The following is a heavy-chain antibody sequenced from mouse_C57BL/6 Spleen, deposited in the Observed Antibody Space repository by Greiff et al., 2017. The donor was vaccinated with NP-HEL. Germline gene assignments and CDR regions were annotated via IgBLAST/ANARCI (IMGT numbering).Heavy chain of an antibody. D-gene: IGHD1-1*01. V-gene: IGHV1-7*01. CDR2: INPSSGYT. Sequence: QVQLQQSGAELAKPGASVKLSCKASGYTFTSYWMHWVKQRPGQGLEWIGYINPSSGYTKYNQKFKDKATLTAAKSSSTAYMQLSSLTYEDSAVYYCARNFDTTVVAPMDYWGQGTSVTVSS. J-gene: IGHJ4*01. CDR3: ARNFDTTVVAPMDY. CDR1: GYTFTSYW.